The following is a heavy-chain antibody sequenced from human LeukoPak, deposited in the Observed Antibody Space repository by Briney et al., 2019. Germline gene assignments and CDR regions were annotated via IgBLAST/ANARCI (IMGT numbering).Heavy chain of an antibody. CDR2: INHSGST. V-gene: IGHV4-34*01. Sequence: GSLRLSCAASGFTFSSYEMNWIRQPPGKGLEWIGEINHSGSTNYNPSLKSRVTMSVDTSKNEFSLKLSSVTAADTAMYYCARGFCSTASCPTRFDPWGQGTLVTVSS. J-gene: IGHJ5*02. CDR1: GFTFSSYE. CDR3: ARGFCSTASCPTRFDP. D-gene: IGHD2-2*01.